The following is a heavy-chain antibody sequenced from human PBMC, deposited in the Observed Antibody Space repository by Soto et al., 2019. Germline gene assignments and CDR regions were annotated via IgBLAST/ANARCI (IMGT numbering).Heavy chain of an antibody. D-gene: IGHD3-10*01. V-gene: IGHV4-30-4*01. Sequence: SETLSLTCTVSGGSISSGDYYWSWIRQPPGKGLEWIGYIYYSGSTYYNPSLKSRVTISVDTSKDQFSLKLSSVTAADTAVYYCARGEGYYYGSGSINWFDPWGQGTLVTVSS. CDR1: GGSISSGDYY. CDR3: ARGEGYYYGSGSINWFDP. J-gene: IGHJ5*02. CDR2: IYYSGST.